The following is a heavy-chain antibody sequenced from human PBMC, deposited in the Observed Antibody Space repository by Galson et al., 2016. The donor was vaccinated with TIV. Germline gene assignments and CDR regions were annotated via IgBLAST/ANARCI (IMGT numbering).Heavy chain of an antibody. J-gene: IGHJ4*02. CDR1: GFPFSNYW. V-gene: IGHV3-74*01. Sequence: SLRLSCAGSGFPFSNYWIHWVRQVPGKGLMWVSRINEDGRTTDYADSVKGRFTISRDNAKNTLYLQMHSLRAEDIGIYYCQIDVSGKDEFWGQGTLATVSS. D-gene: IGHD1-26*01. CDR3: QIDVSGKDEF. CDR2: INEDGRTT.